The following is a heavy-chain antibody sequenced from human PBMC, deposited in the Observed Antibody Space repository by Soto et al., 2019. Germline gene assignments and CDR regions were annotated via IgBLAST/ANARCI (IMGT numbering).Heavy chain of an antibody. J-gene: IGHJ4*02. D-gene: IGHD3-22*01. CDR2: IIPIIATA. CDR3: AGTYDISGDYPYYFDY. V-gene: IGHV1-69*01. Sequence: QVQLVQSGAEVKKPGSSVRVSCEASEGNFIDYAFSWVRQAPGQGLEWMGGIIPIIATADYAQKFQGRVTIAADESTRTAYMEVTSPTSEDTAVYFCAGTYDISGDYPYYFDYWGQGTPVTVSS. CDR1: EGNFIDYA.